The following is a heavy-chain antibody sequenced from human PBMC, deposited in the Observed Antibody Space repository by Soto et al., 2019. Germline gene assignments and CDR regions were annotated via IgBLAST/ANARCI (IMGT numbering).Heavy chain of an antibody. Sequence: QVQLQESGPELVKPSQTLSLTCTVSGGSISSGGYYWSWIRQHPGKGLEWIGYIYYNGSTYYNPSLKSRVTISVDTSMNQRSLNQSSVPAADTGVYYCVRSLRETTAGPFVYCGRGPLVTVSS. V-gene: IGHV4-31*03. CDR1: GGSISSGGYY. CDR3: VRSLRETTAGPFVY. D-gene: IGHD6-13*01. J-gene: IGHJ4*02. CDR2: IYYNGST.